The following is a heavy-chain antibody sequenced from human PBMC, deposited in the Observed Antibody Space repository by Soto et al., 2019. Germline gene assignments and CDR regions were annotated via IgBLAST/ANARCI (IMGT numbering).Heavy chain of an antibody. Sequence: QVQLVQSGAEVKKPGASVKVSCKASGYTFTSYGISWVRQAPGQGLEWMGWISAYNGNTTYAQKLQGRGSMTTDTSTSTAYMELRSLRSDDTAVYYRARDQHVYYYDSSGYPQGGFDYWGQGTLVTVSS. V-gene: IGHV1-18*01. CDR1: GYTFTSYG. CDR2: ISAYNGNT. D-gene: IGHD3-22*01. CDR3: ARDQHVYYYDSSGYPQGGFDY. J-gene: IGHJ4*02.